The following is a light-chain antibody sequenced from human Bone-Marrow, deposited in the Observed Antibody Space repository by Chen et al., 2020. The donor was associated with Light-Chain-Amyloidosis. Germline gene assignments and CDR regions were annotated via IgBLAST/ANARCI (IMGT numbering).Light chain of an antibody. V-gene: IGLV3-1*01. J-gene: IGLJ2*01. CDR3: QAWDSSTAV. CDR1: KLGDKY. CDR2: QDS. Sequence: SYELTQPPSVSVSPGQTASITCSGDKLGDKYACWYQPTPGQSPGLVIYQDSKRPSGSPGRFAGSNSGNTATLTISGTQAMDEADYYCQAWDSSTAVFGGGTKLTVL.